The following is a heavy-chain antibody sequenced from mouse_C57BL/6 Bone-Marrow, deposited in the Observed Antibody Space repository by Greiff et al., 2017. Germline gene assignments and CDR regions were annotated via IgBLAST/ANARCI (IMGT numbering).Heavy chain of an antibody. CDR1: GFNIKDDY. D-gene: IGHD2-2*01. CDR3: SSYGCFDY. V-gene: IGHV14-4*01. J-gene: IGHJ2*01. Sequence: EVQLQQSGAELVRPGASVKLSCTASGFNIKDDYMHWVKQRPEQGLEWIGWIDPENGDTEYASKFQGKATITADTSSNTAYLQLLSLTSEDTAVYYCSSYGCFDYWGQGTTLTVSS. CDR2: IDPENGDT.